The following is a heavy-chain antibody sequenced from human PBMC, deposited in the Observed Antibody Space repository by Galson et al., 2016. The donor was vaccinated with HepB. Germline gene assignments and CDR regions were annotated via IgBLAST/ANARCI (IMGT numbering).Heavy chain of an antibody. CDR3: ARTRDYNRGLDV. V-gene: IGHV2-70*04. J-gene: IGHJ6*02. CDR2: LDWDDNK. CDR1: GFSPATRGMR. Sequence: PALVKPTQTLTLTCTISGFSPATRGMRVSWIRQPPGKALEWLGRLDWDDNKFYSTSLKTRLIISRDTSINHVVLTMTKLDPVDTATYFCARTRDYNRGLDVWGQGTTVTVSS.